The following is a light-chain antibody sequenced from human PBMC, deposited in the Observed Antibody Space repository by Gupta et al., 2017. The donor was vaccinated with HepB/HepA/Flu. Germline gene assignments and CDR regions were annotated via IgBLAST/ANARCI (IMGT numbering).Light chain of an antibody. J-gene: IGLJ3*02. CDR1: RSNMGRNI. CDR2: SDN. Sequence: QSVLTQPPSASGTPGQRVTISCSGSRSNMGRNIVNWYQQLPGMAPKLLICSDNQRPSGVPDRFSGSKSGTSASLAISGLQSEDEADYYCTAWDDSLNGWVFGGGTKLTGL. CDR3: TAWDDSLNGWV. V-gene: IGLV1-44*01.